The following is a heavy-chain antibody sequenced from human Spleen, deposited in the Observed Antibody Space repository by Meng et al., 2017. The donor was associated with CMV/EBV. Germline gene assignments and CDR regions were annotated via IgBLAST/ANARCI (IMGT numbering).Heavy chain of an antibody. J-gene: IGHJ4*02. V-gene: IGHV1-8*01. D-gene: IGHD2-8*01. CDR2: MNPNSGNT. CDR1: GGTFSSYS. CDR3: ARDSRTFDD. Sequence: ASVKVSCKASGGTFSSYSITWVRQAPGQGLEWMGWMNPNSGNTGYAQKFQGRVTLTRNTSITTAYMELSSLRSDDTAVYYCARDSRTFDDWGQGTLVTVSS.